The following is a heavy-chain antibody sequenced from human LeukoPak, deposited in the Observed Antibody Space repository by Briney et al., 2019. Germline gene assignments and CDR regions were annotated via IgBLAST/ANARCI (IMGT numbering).Heavy chain of an antibody. V-gene: IGHV3-33*01. D-gene: IGHD3-10*01. CDR2: IWYDGSNK. J-gene: IGHJ4*02. CDR3: AREHVLLWFGEFPPPYFDY. CDR1: GFTFSSYG. Sequence: QPGRSLRLSCAASGFTFSSYGMHWVRQAPGKGLEWAAVIWYDGSNKYYADSVKGRFTISRDNSKNTLYLQMNSLRAEDTAVYYCAREHVLLWFGEFPPPYFDYWGQGTLVTVSS.